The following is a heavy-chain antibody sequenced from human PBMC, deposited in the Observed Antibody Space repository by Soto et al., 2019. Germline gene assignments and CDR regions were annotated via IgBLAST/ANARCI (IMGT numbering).Heavy chain of an antibody. V-gene: IGHV3-74*01. D-gene: IGHD5-12*01. CDR1: GFTFSSYW. CDR3: ARGGEYSGYEFDY. J-gene: IGHJ4*02. CDR2: INSDGSST. Sequence: GGSLRLSCAASGFTFSSYWMHWVRQAPGKGLVWVSRINSDGSSTSYADSVKGRFTISRDNAKNTLYLQMNSLRAEDTAVYYCARGGEYSGYEFDYWGQGTLVTVSS.